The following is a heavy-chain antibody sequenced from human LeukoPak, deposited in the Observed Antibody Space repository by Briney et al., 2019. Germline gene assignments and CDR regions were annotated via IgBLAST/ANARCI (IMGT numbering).Heavy chain of an antibody. D-gene: IGHD3-10*01. V-gene: IGHV3-11*04. J-gene: IGHJ4*02. CDR3: ARETGFGELLGNFAY. CDR1: GFTFSDYY. CDR2: ISSSGSTI. Sequence: SGGSLRLSCAASGFTFSDYYMSWIRQAPGKGLEWVSYISSSGSTIYYADSVKGRFTISRDNAKNSLYLQMNSLRAEDTAVYYCARETGFGELLGNFAYWGQGTLVTVSS.